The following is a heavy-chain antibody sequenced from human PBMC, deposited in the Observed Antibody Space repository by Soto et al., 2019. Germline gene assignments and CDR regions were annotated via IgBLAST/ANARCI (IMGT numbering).Heavy chain of an antibody. Sequence: EVQLLESGGGLVQPGGSLRLSCAASGFTFSLYAMSWVRQAPGKGLEWVSVISGSGGSTYYADSVKGRFTVSRDNSKNTLYLQMNSLGVEDTAVYYCSKSVGGTNYYYGMDVWGRGTPVTVSS. J-gene: IGHJ6*02. CDR3: SKSVGGTNYYYGMDV. CDR2: ISGSGGST. D-gene: IGHD2-15*01. CDR1: GFTFSLYA. V-gene: IGHV3-23*01.